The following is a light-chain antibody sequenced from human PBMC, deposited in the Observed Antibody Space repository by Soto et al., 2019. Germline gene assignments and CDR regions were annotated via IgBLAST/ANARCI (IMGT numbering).Light chain of an antibody. Sequence: QSVLTQPPSVSGTPAQRVTISCSGSSSTIGSNTVNWYQQLPGTAPRLLIYSNNQRPSGVPDRFSGSKAGTSASLAISGRQSEDEADYYCASWDDSLNGYVFGTGTKVTVL. V-gene: IGLV1-44*01. CDR2: SNN. J-gene: IGLJ1*01. CDR3: ASWDDSLNGYV. CDR1: SSTIGSNT.